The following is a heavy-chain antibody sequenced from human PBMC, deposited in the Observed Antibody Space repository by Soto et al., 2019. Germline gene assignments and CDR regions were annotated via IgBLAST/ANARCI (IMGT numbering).Heavy chain of an antibody. D-gene: IGHD6-19*01. CDR2: IYYSGST. V-gene: IGHV4-39*01. CDR3: ARPGYSSGWTEFDY. Sequence: SETLSLTCTVSGGSISSSTYYWGWIRQPPGKGLEWIGSIYYSGSTYYNPSLKSRVTISVDTSKNQFSLKLSSVTAADTAVYYCARPGYSSGWTEFDYWGQGTLVTVSS. J-gene: IGHJ4*02. CDR1: GGSISSSTYY.